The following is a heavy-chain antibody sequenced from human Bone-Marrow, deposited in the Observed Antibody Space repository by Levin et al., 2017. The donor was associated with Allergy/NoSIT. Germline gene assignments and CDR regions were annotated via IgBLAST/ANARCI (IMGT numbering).Heavy chain of an antibody. CDR1: GFTFSDYY. CDR2: ISSSGSTI. Sequence: LGESLKISCAASGFTFSDYYMSWIRQAPGKGLEWVSYISSSGSTIYYADSVKGRFTISRDNAKNSLYLQMNSLRAEDTAVYYCARAFEYGDYWYFDLWGRGTLVTVSS. J-gene: IGHJ2*01. CDR3: ARAFEYGDYWYFDL. D-gene: IGHD4-17*01. V-gene: IGHV3-11*01.